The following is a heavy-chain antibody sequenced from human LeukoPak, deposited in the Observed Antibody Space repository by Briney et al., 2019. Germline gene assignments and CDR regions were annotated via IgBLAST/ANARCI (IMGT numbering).Heavy chain of an antibody. Sequence: SETLSLTCTVSGGSISSGGYYWSWLRQHPGKGLEWIGYIYYSGSTYYNPSLKSRVTISVDTSKNQFSLKLSSVTAADTAVYYCARGPSGYYADWGQGTLVTVSS. CDR2: IYYSGST. CDR3: ARGPSGYYAD. J-gene: IGHJ4*02. CDR1: GGSISSGGYY. D-gene: IGHD3-22*01. V-gene: IGHV4-31*03.